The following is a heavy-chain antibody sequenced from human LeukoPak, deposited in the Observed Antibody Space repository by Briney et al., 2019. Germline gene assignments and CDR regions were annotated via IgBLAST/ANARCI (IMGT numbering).Heavy chain of an antibody. D-gene: IGHD3-10*01. CDR1: GFTFSSYA. CDR3: ASELLWFGESSGVFDI. J-gene: IGHJ3*02. V-gene: IGHV3-23*01. Sequence: GGSLRLSCAASGFTFSSYAMHWVRQAPGKGLEWVSGISGSGGSTYYADSVKGRFSISRDNSKNTLYLQMNSLRAEDTAVYYCASELLWFGESSGVFDIWGQGTMVTVSS. CDR2: ISGSGGST.